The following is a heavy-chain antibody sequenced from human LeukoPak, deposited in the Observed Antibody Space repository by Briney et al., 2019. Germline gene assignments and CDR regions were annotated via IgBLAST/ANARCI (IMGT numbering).Heavy chain of an antibody. V-gene: IGHV3-21*01. D-gene: IGHD3-9*01. Sequence: PGGSLRLSCAASGFTLSSFSMDWVRQAPGKGLEWVSAISSSSSYISYADSVKGRFTISTDNAKNSLYLQMNSLRAEDTAVYYCARAANPSYYDILTGYYDNWFDPWGQGTLVTVSS. J-gene: IGHJ5*02. CDR2: ISSSSSYI. CDR3: ARAANPSYYDILTGYYDNWFDP. CDR1: GFTLSSFS.